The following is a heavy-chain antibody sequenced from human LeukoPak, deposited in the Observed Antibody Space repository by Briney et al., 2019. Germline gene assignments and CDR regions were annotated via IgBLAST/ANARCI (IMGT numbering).Heavy chain of an antibody. CDR1: GGSISSSSYY. Sequence: SETLSLTCSVSGGSISSSSYYWGWIRQPPGKGLEWIGTIYYSGSTYYNPSLKSRVTFSLDKSKNQFSLKLSSVTAADTAVYYCARAVSGYYFDYWGQGTLVTVSS. CDR3: ARAVSGYYFDY. CDR2: IYYSGST. J-gene: IGHJ4*02. V-gene: IGHV4-39*07.